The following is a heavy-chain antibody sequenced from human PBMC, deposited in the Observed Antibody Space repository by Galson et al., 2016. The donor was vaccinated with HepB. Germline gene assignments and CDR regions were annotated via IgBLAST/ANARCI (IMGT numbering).Heavy chain of an antibody. J-gene: IGHJ4*02. V-gene: IGHV3-7*01. CDR2: IERDGSEE. Sequence: SLRLSCAAPGFPFSRYWMSWVRQAPGKGLEWLANIERDGSEENYVDSVRGRFTISRDNAKSLLYLQMNSLRVEDTAVYYCARDYDQCGADPMGAQGTLVTVSS. CDR3: ARDYDQCGADPM. D-gene: IGHD2-21*02. CDR1: GFPFSRYW.